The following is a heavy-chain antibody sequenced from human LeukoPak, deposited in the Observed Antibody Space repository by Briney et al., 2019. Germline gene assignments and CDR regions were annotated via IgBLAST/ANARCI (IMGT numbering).Heavy chain of an antibody. Sequence: GGSLRLSCAASGFTFSSYAMQWVRQAPGKGLEYVSAISSNGETTSYANFVKGRFAMSRDNSKNTLYLQMGSLRTEDMAVYYCARASDWDIKDYWGQGTLVTVSS. CDR3: ARASDWDIKDY. V-gene: IGHV3-64*01. CDR1: GFTFSSYA. CDR2: ISSNGETT. J-gene: IGHJ4*02. D-gene: IGHD2-21*02.